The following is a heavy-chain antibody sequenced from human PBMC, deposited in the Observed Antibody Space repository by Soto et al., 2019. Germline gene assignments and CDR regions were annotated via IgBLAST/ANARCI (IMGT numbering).Heavy chain of an antibody. CDR2: IIPIFGTA. Sequence: QVQLVQSGAEVKKPGSSVKVSCKAPGGTFSSYAISWVRQAPGQGLEWMGGIIPIFGTAKYAQKFQGSVTITADESTSTGYMELSSLRSEDTAVYYCARSQGGSSSLDIYYYYYYGMDVWGQGTTVPVSS. CDR1: GGTFSSYA. CDR3: ARSQGGSSSLDIYYYYYYGMDV. J-gene: IGHJ6*02. D-gene: IGHD2-15*01. V-gene: IGHV1-69*01.